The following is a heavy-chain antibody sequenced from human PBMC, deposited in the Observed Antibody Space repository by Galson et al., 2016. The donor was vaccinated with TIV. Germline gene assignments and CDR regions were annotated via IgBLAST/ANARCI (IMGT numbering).Heavy chain of an antibody. J-gene: IGHJ6*04. CDR2: IYQSGTT. V-gene: IGHV4-38-2*02. Sequence: SETLSLTCTVSGDSISRGSYWGWIRQSPGKGLEWIGSIYQSGTTYYKVSLKSRVSMSLDMSKNQFSLKLTSVTAADTAVYYCARQRCSKGFCYVLDGWGNGTTVTVSS. CDR3: ARQRCSKGFCYVLDG. CDR1: GDSISRGSY. D-gene: IGHD2-8*01.